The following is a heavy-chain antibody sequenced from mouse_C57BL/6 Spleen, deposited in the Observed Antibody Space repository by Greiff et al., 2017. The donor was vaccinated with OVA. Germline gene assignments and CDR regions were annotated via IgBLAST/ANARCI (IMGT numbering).Heavy chain of an antibody. D-gene: IGHD1-1*01. Sequence: EVQLQQSGPVLVKPGASVKMSCKASGYTFTDYYMNWVKQSHGKSLEWIGVINPYNGGTSYNQKFKGKATLTVDKSSSTAYMELNSLTSEDSAVYYCARRITTVVEDWYVDVWGTGTTVTVSS. CDR1: GYTFTDYY. J-gene: IGHJ1*03. V-gene: IGHV1-19*01. CDR3: ARRITTVVEDWYVDV. CDR2: INPYNGGT.